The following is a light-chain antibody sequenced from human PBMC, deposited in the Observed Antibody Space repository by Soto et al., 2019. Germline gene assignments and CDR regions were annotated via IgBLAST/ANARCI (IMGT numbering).Light chain of an antibody. J-gene: IGKJ1*01. Sequence: DIQMTQSASTLSGSVGDRVTITCRASQTISSWLAWYQQKPGKAPKLLIYKASTLKSGVPSRFSGSGSGTEFTLTISSLQPDDFATYYCQHYNIYSEAFGQGTKV. CDR3: QHYNIYSEA. CDR2: KAS. CDR1: QTISSW. V-gene: IGKV1-5*03.